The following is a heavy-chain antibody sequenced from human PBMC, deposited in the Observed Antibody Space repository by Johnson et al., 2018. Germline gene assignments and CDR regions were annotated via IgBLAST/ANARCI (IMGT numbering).Heavy chain of an antibody. V-gene: IGHV3-30*18. D-gene: IGHD2-15*01. Sequence: QVQLVESGGGVVQPGRSLRLSCEVSGFTFSSFGMHWVRQAPGKGLEWAAGISFDGSNEYYSTSVKGRFTISRDNSKNTVYLQMNCLRPEDTAVYYCAKDGDPCSDGRCFSAYYAMNVWGQGTTVTVSS. CDR1: GFTFSSFG. CDR3: AKDGDPCSDGRCFSAYYAMNV. J-gene: IGHJ6*02. CDR2: ISFDGSNE.